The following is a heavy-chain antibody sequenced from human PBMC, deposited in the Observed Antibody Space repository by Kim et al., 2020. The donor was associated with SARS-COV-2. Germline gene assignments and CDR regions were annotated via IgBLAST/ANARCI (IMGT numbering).Heavy chain of an antibody. CDR2: IYYSGST. CDR1: GGSISSYY. V-gene: IGHV4-59*13. CDR3: ARVGASIYWYFDL. Sequence: SETLSLTCTVSGGSISSYYWSWIRQPPGKGLEWIGYIYYSGSTYYNPSFKSRVTMSVDTSKNQFSLNLNSVTAADTAVYYCARVGASIYWYFDLWGRGTLVTVSA. J-gene: IGHJ2*01. D-gene: IGHD1-26*01.